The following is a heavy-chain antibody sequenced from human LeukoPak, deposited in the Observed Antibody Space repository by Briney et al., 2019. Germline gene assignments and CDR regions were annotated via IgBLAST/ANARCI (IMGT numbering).Heavy chain of an antibody. CDR3: ARGGLSSAASFDY. CDR2: ISSSSVTI. Sequence: PGGSLRLSCAASGFTFSTYSMNWVRQAPGKGLEWVSYISSSSVTIYYADSVKGRFTISRDNANNSLYLQMNSLRAEDTAVYYCARGGLSSAASFDYWGQGTLVTVSS. CDR1: GFTFSTYS. J-gene: IGHJ4*02. V-gene: IGHV3-48*01. D-gene: IGHD6-19*01.